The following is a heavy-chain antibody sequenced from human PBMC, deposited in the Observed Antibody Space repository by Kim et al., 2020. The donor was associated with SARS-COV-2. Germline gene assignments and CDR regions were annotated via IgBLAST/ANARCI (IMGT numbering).Heavy chain of an antibody. CDR3: AKVVIMDGYNYFFYCAMDV. CDR1: GFTFDTYA. Sequence: GGSLRLSCVASGFTFDTYAMSWVRQAPGKGLEWVAVISGSAPNKFYADSVRGRFTISRDNSKNTLYLQMNSLGGEDTALYYCAKVVIMDGYNYFFYCAMDVWGQGTTVTVSS. J-gene: IGHJ6*02. CDR2: ISGSAPNK. D-gene: IGHD2-21*01. V-gene: IGHV3-23*01.